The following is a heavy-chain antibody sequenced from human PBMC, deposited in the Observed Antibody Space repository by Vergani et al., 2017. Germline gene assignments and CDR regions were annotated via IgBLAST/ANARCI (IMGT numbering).Heavy chain of an antibody. CDR2: INPSGGST. V-gene: IGHV1-46*01. CDR1: GYTFTSYY. Sequence: QVQLVQSGAEVKKPGASVKVSCKASGYTFTSYYMHWVRQAPGQGLEWMGIINPSGGSTSYAQKFQGRVTMTRDTSTSTVYMELRSLRSKYTAMYYCARDGGPWDIVVVGNYWGQGTLVTVSS. D-gene: IGHD2-2*01. CDR3: ARDGGPWDIVVVGNY. J-gene: IGHJ4*02.